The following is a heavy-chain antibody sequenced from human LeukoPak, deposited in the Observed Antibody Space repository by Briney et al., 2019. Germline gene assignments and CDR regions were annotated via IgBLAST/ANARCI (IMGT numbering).Heavy chain of an antibody. CDR1: GFSFRSYA. V-gene: IGHV3-64*02. CDR3: ATPGSS. CDR2: ISRSGNTT. J-gene: IGHJ4*02. Sequence: GGSLRLSCTASGFSFRSYAMHWVRQAPGKGLEYVSDISRSGNTTYYADSVKGRFIVSRDNSKKTLFLQMSDLRPEDTAVYYCATPGSSWGQGSPVIVSS. D-gene: IGHD6-13*01.